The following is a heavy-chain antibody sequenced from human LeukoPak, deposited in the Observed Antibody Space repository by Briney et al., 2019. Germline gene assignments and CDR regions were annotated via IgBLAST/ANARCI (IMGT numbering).Heavy chain of an antibody. V-gene: IGHV3-48*01. J-gene: IGHJ4*02. D-gene: IGHD4-11*01. CDR2: ISSSGSTI. Sequence: GGSLRLSCVASGFTFSSYAMNWIRQAPGKGLEWVSYISSSGSTIYYADSVKGRFTISRDNSKNTLYLQMNSLRTEDTAVYYCVKDESGDSNYLDYWGQGTLVTVSS. CDR1: GFTFSSYA. CDR3: VKDESGDSNYLDY.